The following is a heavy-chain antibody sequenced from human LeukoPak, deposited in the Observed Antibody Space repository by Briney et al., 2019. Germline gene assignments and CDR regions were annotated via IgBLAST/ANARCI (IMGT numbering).Heavy chain of an antibody. D-gene: IGHD1-26*01. J-gene: IGHJ6*03. CDR3: ARVRGGSSPKSYYYYYYMDV. Sequence: ASVKVSCKASGYTFTNYYIHWVRQAPGQGLEWMGMIIPSDGFTTYAQKFQGRLTMTRDMSTSTVYMELSSLRSEDTALYYCARVRGGSSPKSYYYYYYMDVWGKGTTVTISS. V-gene: IGHV1-46*01. CDR1: GYTFTNYY. CDR2: IIPSDGFT.